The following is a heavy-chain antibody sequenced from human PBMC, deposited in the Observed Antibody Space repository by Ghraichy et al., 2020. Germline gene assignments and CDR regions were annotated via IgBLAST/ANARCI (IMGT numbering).Heavy chain of an antibody. CDR1: GGSISSSSYY. V-gene: IGHV4-39*01. D-gene: IGHD4-11*01. J-gene: IGHJ5*02. CDR3: ARVDYSNYVFWFDP. Sequence: SDTLSLTCTVSGGSISSSSYYWGWIRQPPGKGLEWIGSIYYSGSTYYNPSLKSRVTISVDTSKNQFSLKLSSVTAADTAVYYCARVDYSNYVFWFDPWGQGTLVTVSS. CDR2: IYYSGST.